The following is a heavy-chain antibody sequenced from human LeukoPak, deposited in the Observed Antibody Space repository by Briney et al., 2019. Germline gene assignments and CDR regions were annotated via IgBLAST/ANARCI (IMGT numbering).Heavy chain of an antibody. CDR2: IYPGDSDT. V-gene: IGHV5-51*01. Sequence: GESLKISCKGSGYSSTSYWIGWVRQMPGKGLEWMGIIYPGDSDTRYSPSSQGQVTISADKSISTAYLQWSSLKASDTAMYYCARGGSSSPIYYYGMDVWGQGTTVTVSS. J-gene: IGHJ6*02. CDR1: GYSSTSYW. CDR3: ARGGSSSPIYYYGMDV. D-gene: IGHD6-6*01.